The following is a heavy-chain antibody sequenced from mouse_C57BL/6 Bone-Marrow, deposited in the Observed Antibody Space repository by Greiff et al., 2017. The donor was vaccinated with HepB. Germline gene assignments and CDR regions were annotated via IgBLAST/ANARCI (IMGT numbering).Heavy chain of an antibody. Sequence: VQLQQSGAELARPGASVKLSCKASGYTFTSYGISWVKQRTGQGLEWIGEIYPRSGNTYYNEKFKGKATLTADKSSSTAYMELRSLTSEDSAVYFCAREGGLYYGSSYWYFDVWGTGTTVTVSS. V-gene: IGHV1-81*01. CDR2: IYPRSGNT. CDR1: GYTFTSYG. CDR3: AREGGLYYGSSYWYFDV. J-gene: IGHJ1*03. D-gene: IGHD1-1*01.